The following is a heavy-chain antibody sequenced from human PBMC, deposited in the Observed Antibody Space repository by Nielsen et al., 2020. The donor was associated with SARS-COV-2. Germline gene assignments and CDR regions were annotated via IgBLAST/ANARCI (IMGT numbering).Heavy chain of an antibody. V-gene: IGHV3-21*01. CDR2: ISSSSSYV. J-gene: IGHJ4*02. D-gene: IGHD3-22*01. CDR3: ARDGNSSGYYYFSGY. Sequence: WMRQSQGKGLEWVSSISSSSSYVYYADSVKGRFTISRDNAKNSLYLQMNSLRAEDTAVYYCARDGNSSGYYYFSGYWGQGTLVTVSS.